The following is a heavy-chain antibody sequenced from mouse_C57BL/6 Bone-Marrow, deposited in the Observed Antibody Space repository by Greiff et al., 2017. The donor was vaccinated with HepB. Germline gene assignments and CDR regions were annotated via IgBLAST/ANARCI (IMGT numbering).Heavy chain of an antibody. CDR1: GYTFTSYW. D-gene: IGHD1-1*01. V-gene: IGHV1-52*01. J-gene: IGHJ4*01. Sequence: QVQLQQPGAELVRPGSSVKLSCKASGYTFTSYWMHWVKQRPIQGLEWIGNIDPSDSETHYNQKFKDKATLTVDKSSSTAYMQVSGLTSEDSAVYYCARDYGSSYDAMDYWGQGTSVTVSS. CDR3: ARDYGSSYDAMDY. CDR2: IDPSDSET.